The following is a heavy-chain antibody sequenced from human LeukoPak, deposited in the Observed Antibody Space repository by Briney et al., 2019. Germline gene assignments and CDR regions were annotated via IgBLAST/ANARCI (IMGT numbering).Heavy chain of an antibody. Sequence: GGSLRLSCAASGFTFSSFEMNWVRQAPGKGLEWVSYISISGSTIYYADSVKGRFTISRDNAKNSLYLQMNSLRAEDTAVYFCARSITMIVDWFDPWGQGTLVTVSS. CDR3: ARSITMIVDWFDP. D-gene: IGHD3-22*01. CDR1: GFTFSSFE. V-gene: IGHV3-48*03. CDR2: ISISGSTI. J-gene: IGHJ5*02.